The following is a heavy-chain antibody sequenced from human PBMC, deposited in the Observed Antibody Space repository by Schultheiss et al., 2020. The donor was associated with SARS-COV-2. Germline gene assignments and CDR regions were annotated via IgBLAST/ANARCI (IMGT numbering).Heavy chain of an antibody. CDR2: MNPNSGNT. J-gene: IGHJ4*02. D-gene: IGHD3-22*01. CDR3: ARDSSGYYDY. Sequence: ASVKVSCKASGGTFSSYAISWVRQAPGQGLEWMGWMNPNSGNTGYAQKFQGRVTMTRNTSITTAYMELSSLRSEDTAVYYCARDSSGYYDYWGQGTLVTVSS. V-gene: IGHV1-8*02. CDR1: GGTFSSYA.